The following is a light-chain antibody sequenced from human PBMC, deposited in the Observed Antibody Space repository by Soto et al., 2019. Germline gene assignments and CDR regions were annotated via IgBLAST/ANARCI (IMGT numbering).Light chain of an antibody. CDR1: SSNIGSNT. V-gene: IGLV1-44*01. J-gene: IGLJ3*02. CDR3: ATWDDSLNNWV. CDR2: TNTNH. Sequence: QPVLTQPPSASGTPGQRVTISCSGSSSNIGSNTVHWYQQLPGTAPKLLIYTNTNHQRPSGVPDRFSGSKSDTSASLAISGLQSEDEADYYCATWDDSLNNWVFGGGTKLTVL.